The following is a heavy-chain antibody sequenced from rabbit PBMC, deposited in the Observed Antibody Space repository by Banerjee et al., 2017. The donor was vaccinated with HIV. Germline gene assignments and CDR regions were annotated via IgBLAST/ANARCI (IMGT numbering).Heavy chain of an antibody. J-gene: IGHJ3*01. CDR3: ARAGYTYVYPGYTYATGYDL. CDR1: GFSFSNTYV. V-gene: IGHV1S43*01. D-gene: IGHD6-1*01. Sequence: QEQLEESGGDLVKPEGSLTLTCTASGFSFSNTYVMCWVRQAPGKGLEWIACIYTSSDSTWYASWVNGRFTISRSTSLNTVDLKMTSLTAADTATYFCARAGYTYVYPGYTYATGYDLRGQGTLVT. CDR2: IYTSSDST.